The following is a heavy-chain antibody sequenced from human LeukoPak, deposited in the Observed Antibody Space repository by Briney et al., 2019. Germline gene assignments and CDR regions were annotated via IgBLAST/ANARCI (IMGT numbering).Heavy chain of an antibody. V-gene: IGHV1-18*01. CDR1: GYTFTSYG. CDR3: ASAGENSGILIGAFDI. J-gene: IGHJ3*02. CDR2: ISAYNGNT. D-gene: IGHD3-22*01. Sequence: ASVTVSCKASGYTFTSYGISWVRQAPGQGLEWMGWISAYNGNTNYAQKLQGRVTMTTDTSTSTAYMELRSLRSGDTAVYHCASAGENSGILIGAFDIWGQGTMVTVSS.